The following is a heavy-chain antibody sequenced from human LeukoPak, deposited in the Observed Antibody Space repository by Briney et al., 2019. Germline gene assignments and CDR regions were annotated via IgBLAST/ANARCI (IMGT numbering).Heavy chain of an antibody. CDR3: AKSSSIAARRGFDY. D-gene: IGHD6-6*01. J-gene: IGHJ4*02. CDR2: ISWNSGSI. CDR1: GFTFDDYA. Sequence: GGSLRLSCAVSGFTFDDYAMHWVRQAPGKGLEWVSGISWNSGSIGYADSVKGRFTISRDNAKNSLYLQMNSLRAEDTALYYCAKSSSIAARRGFDYWGQGTLVTVSS. V-gene: IGHV3-9*01.